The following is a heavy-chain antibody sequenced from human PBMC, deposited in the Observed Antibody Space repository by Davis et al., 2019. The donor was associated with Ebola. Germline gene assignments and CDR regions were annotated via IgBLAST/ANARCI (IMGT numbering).Heavy chain of an antibody. CDR3: ARDKEGLSYYYYGMDV. CDR2: MNPNSCST. V-gene: IGHV1-8*01. CDR1: GYTFTSYD. Sequence: AASVKVSCKASGYTFTSYDINWVRQATGQGLEWMGWMNPNSCSTSYAQKLQGRVTMTRDTSTSTVYMELSSLRSEDTAVYYCARDKEGLSYYYYGMDVWGQGTTVTVSS. J-gene: IGHJ6*02. D-gene: IGHD3-3*01.